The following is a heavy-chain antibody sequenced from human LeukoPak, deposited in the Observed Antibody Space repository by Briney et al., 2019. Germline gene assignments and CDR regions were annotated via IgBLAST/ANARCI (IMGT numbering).Heavy chain of an antibody. CDR1: GFTFSSYA. D-gene: IGHD3-10*01. V-gene: IGHV3-23*01. CDR2: ISGSGGSP. J-gene: IGHJ5*02. CDR3: ARTYYYGSGRRHRFDP. Sequence: GGSLRLSCAASGFTFSSYAMTWVRQAPGKGLEWVSAISGSGGSPYYADSVKGRFTISRDNSKNTLYLQMNSLRAEDTAVYYCARTYYYGSGRRHRFDPWGQGTLVIVSS.